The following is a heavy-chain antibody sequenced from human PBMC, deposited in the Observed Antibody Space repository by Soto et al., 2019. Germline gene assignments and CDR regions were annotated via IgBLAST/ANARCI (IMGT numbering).Heavy chain of an antibody. J-gene: IGHJ5*02. CDR3: ARDPHYVDTAMVTDTKRENWFDP. CDR1: GGTFSSYA. D-gene: IGHD5-18*01. V-gene: IGHV1-69*06. CDR2: LIPIFGTA. Sequence: QVQLVQSGAEVKKPGSSVKVSCKASGGTFSSYAISWVRQAPGQGLEWMGGLIPIFGTANYAQKFQGRVTITADKSTSTAYMELSSLRSEDTAVYYCARDPHYVDTAMVTDTKRENWFDPWGQGTLVTVAS.